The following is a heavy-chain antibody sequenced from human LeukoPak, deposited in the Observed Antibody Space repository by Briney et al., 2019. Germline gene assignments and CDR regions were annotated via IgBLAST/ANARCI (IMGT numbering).Heavy chain of an antibody. CDR3: ARDKFCSDTGNCNIGLFDF. Sequence: SQTLSLTCGVSGGSFRGHYWTWIRQPPGKGLEWIGQSNDIGSYQHNPSLRSRVPISVDTSKTQFPLKLTSVTAADTAVYFCARDKFCSDTGNCNIGLFDFWGQGALVTVSS. V-gene: IGHV4-34*01. CDR1: GGSFRGHY. D-gene: IGHD2-15*01. CDR2: SNDIGSY. J-gene: IGHJ4*02.